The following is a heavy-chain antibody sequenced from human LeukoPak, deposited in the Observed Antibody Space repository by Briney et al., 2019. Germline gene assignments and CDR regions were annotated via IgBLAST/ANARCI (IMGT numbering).Heavy chain of an antibody. D-gene: IGHD3-3*01. CDR3: ARGGNYDFWSGYTQNWFDH. Sequence: GGSLRLSCAASGFTFSSYSMNWVRQAPGKGLEWVSYISSSSSTIYYADSVKGRFTISRDNAKNSLYLQMNSLRAEDTAVYYCARGGNYDFWSGYTQNWFDHWGQGTLVTVSS. J-gene: IGHJ5*02. CDR2: ISSSSSTI. CDR1: GFTFSSYS. V-gene: IGHV3-48*01.